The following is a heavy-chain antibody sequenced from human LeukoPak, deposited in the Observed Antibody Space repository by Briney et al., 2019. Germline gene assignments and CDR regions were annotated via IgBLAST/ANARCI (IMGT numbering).Heavy chain of an antibody. D-gene: IGHD3-22*01. J-gene: IGHJ4*02. CDR2: IWYDGSNK. Sequence: GGSLRLSCAASGFTFSNAWMSWVRQAPGKGLEWVAVIWYDGSNKYYADSVKGRFTISRDNSKNTLYLQMNSLRAEDTAVYYCARDRGYYDSSVPFDYWGQGTLVTVSS. CDR1: GFTFSNAW. CDR3: ARDRGYYDSSVPFDY. V-gene: IGHV3-33*08.